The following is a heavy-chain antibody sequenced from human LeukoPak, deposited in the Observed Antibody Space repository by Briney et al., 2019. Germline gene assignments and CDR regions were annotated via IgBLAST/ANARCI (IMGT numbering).Heavy chain of an antibody. CDR3: ARLGEMATTNFDY. CDR1: GGSFSGYY. D-gene: IGHD5-24*01. CDR2: INHSGST. J-gene: IGHJ4*02. Sequence: SETLSLTCAAYGGSFSGYYWSGIRQPPGKGLEWIGEINHSGSTNYNPSLKSRVTISVDTSKNQFSLKLSSVTAADTAVYYCARLGEMATTNFDYWGQGTLVTVSS. V-gene: IGHV4-34*01.